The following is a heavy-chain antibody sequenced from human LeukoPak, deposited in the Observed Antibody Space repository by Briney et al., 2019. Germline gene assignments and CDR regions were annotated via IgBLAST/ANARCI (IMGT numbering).Heavy chain of an antibody. CDR3: ARANRLLYGPDAFDI. Sequence: SETLSLTCAVYGGSFSGYYWSWIRQPPGKGLEWIGEINHSGSTNYNPSLKSRVTISVDTSKNQFSLKLSSVTAADTAVYYCARANRLLYGPDAFDIWGQGTMVTVSS. J-gene: IGHJ3*02. D-gene: IGHD2-2*02. CDR2: INHSGST. CDR1: GGSFSGYY. V-gene: IGHV4-34*01.